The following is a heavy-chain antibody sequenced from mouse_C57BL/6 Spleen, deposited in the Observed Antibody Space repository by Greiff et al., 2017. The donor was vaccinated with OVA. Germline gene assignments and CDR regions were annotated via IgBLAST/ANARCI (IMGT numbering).Heavy chain of an antibody. V-gene: IGHV1-53*01. CDR1: GYTFTSYW. Sequence: VQLQQSGTELVKPGASVKLSCKASGYTFTSYWMHWVKQRPGQGLEWIGNINPSNGGTNYNEKFKSKATLTVDKSSSTAYMQLSSLTSEDSAVYYCARIPYYYGSSPFFDYWGQGTTLTVSS. CDR3: ARIPYYYGSSPFFDY. J-gene: IGHJ2*01. CDR2: INPSNGGT. D-gene: IGHD1-1*01.